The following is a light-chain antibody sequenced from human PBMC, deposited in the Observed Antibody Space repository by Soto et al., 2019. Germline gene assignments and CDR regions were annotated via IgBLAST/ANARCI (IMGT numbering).Light chain of an antibody. V-gene: IGLV2-14*01. J-gene: IGLJ1*01. CDR1: SSDVGGYNF. CDR3: LSFTSSRILV. CDR2: EVT. Sequence: QSVLTQPASVSGSPGQSITISCTGTSSDVGGYNFVSWYQQHPGKTPKLMIYEVTNRPSGVSDRFSGSRSGNTASLTISGLQAEDVAEYYCLSFTSSRILVFGTGTRSQS.